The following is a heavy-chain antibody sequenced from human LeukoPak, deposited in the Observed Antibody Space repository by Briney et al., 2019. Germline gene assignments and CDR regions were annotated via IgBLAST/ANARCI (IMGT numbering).Heavy chain of an antibody. CDR2: IYYSGST. CDR1: GGSISSYY. Sequence: SETLSLTCTVSGGSISSYYWSWIRQPPGKGLEWIGYIYYSGSTNYNPSLKSRVTISVDTSKNQFSLKLSSVTAADTAVYYCARGGYSYGLYYYYMDVWGKGTTVTISS. CDR3: ARGGYSYGLYYYYMDV. J-gene: IGHJ6*03. V-gene: IGHV4-59*01. D-gene: IGHD5-18*01.